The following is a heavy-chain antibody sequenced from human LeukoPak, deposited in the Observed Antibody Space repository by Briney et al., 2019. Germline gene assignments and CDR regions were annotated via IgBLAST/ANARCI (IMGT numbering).Heavy chain of an antibody. CDR2: ISGSGGST. CDR1: GFTFSSYG. D-gene: IGHD3-10*01. J-gene: IGHJ4*02. V-gene: IGHV3-23*01. CDR3: AGYGSGSYYAPFDY. Sequence: PGGSLRLSCAASGFTFSSYGMSWVRQAPGKGLEWVSAISGSGGSTYYADSVKGRFTISRDNSKNTLYLQMNSLRAEDTAVYYCAGYGSGSYYAPFDYWGQGTLVTVSS.